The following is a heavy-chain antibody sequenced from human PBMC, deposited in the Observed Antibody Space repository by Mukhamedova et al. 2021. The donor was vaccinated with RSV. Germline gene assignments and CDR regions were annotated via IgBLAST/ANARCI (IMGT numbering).Heavy chain of an antibody. D-gene: IGHD3-9*01. CDR3: ARDGGIYDTLTGFSSWGVDY. V-gene: IGHV3-74*01. Sequence: WVSRIDSDGGSTSYADSVKGRFTISRDNAKNTLYLQMNSLRAEDTAVYYCARDGGIYDTLTGFSSWGVDYWGQGT. CDR2: IDSDGGST. J-gene: IGHJ4*02.